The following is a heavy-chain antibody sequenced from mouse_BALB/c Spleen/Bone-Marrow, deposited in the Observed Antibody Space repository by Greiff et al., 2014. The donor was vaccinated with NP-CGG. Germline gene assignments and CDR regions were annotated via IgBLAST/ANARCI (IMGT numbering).Heavy chain of an antibody. D-gene: IGHD4-1*01. CDR1: GYTFTDYE. Sequence: QVQLQQPGAELVRPGASVTLSCKASGYTFTDYEIHWVKQTPVHGLEWIGAIDPETGGNAYNQKFKGKATLTADKSSSTAYMELRSLTSEDSAVYYCTRNWDDYFGYWGQGTTLTVSS. CDR3: TRNWDDYFGY. CDR2: IDPETGGN. V-gene: IGHV1-15*01. J-gene: IGHJ2*01.